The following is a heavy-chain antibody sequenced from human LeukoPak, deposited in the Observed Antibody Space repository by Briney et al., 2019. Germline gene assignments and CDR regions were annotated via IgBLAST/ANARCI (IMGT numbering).Heavy chain of an antibody. CDR3: ARGDNPDTYYYGSGSYGRVDY. J-gene: IGHJ4*02. V-gene: IGHV1-18*01. Sequence: ASVKVSCKASGYTFTNYGISWVRQAPGQGLEWMGWISAYNGNTNYAQKLQGRVTMTTDTSTSTAYMELRSLRSDDTAVYYCARGDNPDTYYYGSGSYGRVDYWGQGTLVTVSS. CDR2: ISAYNGNT. CDR1: GYTFTNYG. D-gene: IGHD3-10*01.